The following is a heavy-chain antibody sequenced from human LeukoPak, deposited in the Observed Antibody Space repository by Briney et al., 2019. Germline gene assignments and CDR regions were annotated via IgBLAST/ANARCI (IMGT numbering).Heavy chain of an antibody. CDR2: ISSSSSYI. CDR3: AREVYSGYEAYYYYYMDV. Sequence: PGGSLRLSWAASGFTFSSYSMNWVSQPPGKGLEWLSSISSSSSYIYYADSVKGRCTISRENAKNSLYLQMNSLGAEDTAVYYCAREVYSGYEAYYYYYMDVWGKGNTVTVSS. V-gene: IGHV3-21*01. D-gene: IGHD5-12*01. J-gene: IGHJ6*03. CDR1: GFTFSSYS.